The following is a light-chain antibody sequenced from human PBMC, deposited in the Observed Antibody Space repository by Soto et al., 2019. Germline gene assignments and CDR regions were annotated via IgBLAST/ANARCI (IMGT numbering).Light chain of an antibody. CDR1: SSNIGSNP. J-gene: IGLJ2*01. CDR2: SNT. CDR3: AAWDDSLIAL. V-gene: IGLV1-44*01. Sequence: QLVLTQPPSASGTPGQRVIIYCSGSSSNIGSNPVNWYQQVPGTAPKLLIYSNTLRPSGVPDRFSGSKSGTSASLAISGLQSEDEADYYCAAWDDSLIALFGGGTKLTVL.